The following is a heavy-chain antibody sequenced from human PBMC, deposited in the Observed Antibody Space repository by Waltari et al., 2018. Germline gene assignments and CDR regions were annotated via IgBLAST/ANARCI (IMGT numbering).Heavy chain of an antibody. CDR2: IYSGGST. CDR3: ARDSSLQTYYYDSSGYSNYYYGMDV. J-gene: IGHJ6*02. D-gene: IGHD3-22*01. V-gene: IGHV3-53*01. CDR1: GFTVSSNY. Sequence: EVQLVESGGGLIQPGGSLRLSCAASGFTVSSNYMSWVRQAPGKGLEWVSVIYSGGSTYYADCVNGRFTISRDNSKNTLYLQMNSLRAEDTAVYYCARDSSLQTYYYDSSGYSNYYYGMDVWGQGTTVTVSS.